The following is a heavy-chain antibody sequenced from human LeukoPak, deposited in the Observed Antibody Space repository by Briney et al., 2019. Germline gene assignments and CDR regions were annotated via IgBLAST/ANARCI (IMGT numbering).Heavy chain of an antibody. Sequence: SGPTLGKPTQTLTLTCTFSGFSLSTSGMGVNWIRQPPGKALQWLERIDWDDDKYYITSLKTRLTISTDTSKNQVVLTMTNMDPVDTATYYCARDSSGYRLDYWGQGTLVTVSS. V-gene: IGHV2-70*11. J-gene: IGHJ4*02. CDR1: GFSLSTSGMG. CDR2: IDWDDDK. CDR3: ARDSSGYRLDY. D-gene: IGHD3-22*01.